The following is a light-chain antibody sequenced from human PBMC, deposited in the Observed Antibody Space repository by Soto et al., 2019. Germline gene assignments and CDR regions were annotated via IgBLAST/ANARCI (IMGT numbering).Light chain of an antibody. CDR3: QQYNDWTRT. CDR1: QSVGTY. Sequence: EIVMTQSPATLSVSPGERATLSCRASQSVGTYLAWYQQKPGQAPRLLIYGASTRAAGISPRFSGGGSGTEVTLTISILQYEDFAVDYCQQYNDWTRTFGQGTKGGIK. J-gene: IGKJ1*01. CDR2: GAS. V-gene: IGKV3-15*01.